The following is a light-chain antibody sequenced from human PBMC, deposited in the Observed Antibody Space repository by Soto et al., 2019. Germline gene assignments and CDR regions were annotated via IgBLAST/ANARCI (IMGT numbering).Light chain of an antibody. J-gene: IGLJ2*01. Sequence: QSALTQPASVSGSPGQSITISCTGSSSDIGSYNYVSWYQQYPGKAPKVIIYDVTKRASGVSDRFSASKSGNTASLTISGLQAEDEADYYCNSYTRPIDLRRFGGGTKLTVL. V-gene: IGLV2-14*03. CDR1: SSDIGSYNY. CDR3: NSYTRPIDLRR. CDR2: DVT.